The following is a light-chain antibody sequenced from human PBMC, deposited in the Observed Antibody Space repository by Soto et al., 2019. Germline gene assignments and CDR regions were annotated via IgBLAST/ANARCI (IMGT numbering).Light chain of an antibody. CDR2: WAS. Sequence: DIAMTQSPDSLAVSLGERATINCKSSQSVLYSSNNKNYLAWYQQKAGQPPKLLIYWASTRESGVPDRFSGSGSGTDFTLTISSLQAEDVAVYYCQQYYSTPPTFGQGTKAEIK. V-gene: IGKV4-1*01. J-gene: IGKJ1*01. CDR1: QSVLYSSNNKNY. CDR3: QQYYSTPPT.